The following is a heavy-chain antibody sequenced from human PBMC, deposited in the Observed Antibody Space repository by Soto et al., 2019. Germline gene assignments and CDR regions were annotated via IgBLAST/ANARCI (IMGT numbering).Heavy chain of an antibody. J-gene: IGHJ4*02. CDR1: GGYFSGYY. D-gene: IGHD2-21*02. CDR2: INHSGST. V-gene: IGHV4-34*01. Sequence: SETLSLTCAVYGGYFSGYYWSWIRQPPGKGLEWVGEINHSGSTNYSPSLKSRVTISVDTSKNQFSLKLSSVTAADTAVYYCARAHIVVVTAIQGYFDYWGQGTLVTVS. CDR3: ARAHIVVVTAIQGYFDY.